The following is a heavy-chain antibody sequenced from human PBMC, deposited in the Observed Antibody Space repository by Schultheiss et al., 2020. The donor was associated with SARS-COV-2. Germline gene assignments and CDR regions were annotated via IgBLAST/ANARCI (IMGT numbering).Heavy chain of an antibody. CDR2: IYYSGST. V-gene: IGHV4-59*08. CDR1: GGSISSYY. J-gene: IGHJ4*02. Sequence: SETLSLTCTVSGGSISSYYWSWIRQPAGKGLEWIGSIYYSGSTNYNPSLKSQVTISVDTSKNQFSLKLSSVTAADTAVYYCARASSTSGPYFDYWGQGTLVTVSS. CDR3: ARASSTSGPYFDY. D-gene: IGHD2-15*01.